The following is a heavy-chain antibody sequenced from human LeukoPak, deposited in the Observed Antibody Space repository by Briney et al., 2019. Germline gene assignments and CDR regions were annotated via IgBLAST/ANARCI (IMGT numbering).Heavy chain of an antibody. CDR1: GFTFSSFW. V-gene: IGHV3-74*01. CDR2: ISGDEITA. J-gene: IGHJ4*02. Sequence: PGGSLRLSCAPSGFTFSSFWIHWVRQAPGEGLVWVSRISGDEITANYADSVKGRFTVSRDNAKSTLYLQMNSLSAEDTAVYYCARDFDWESGHWGQGTLVTVSS. D-gene: IGHD3-9*01. CDR3: ARDFDWESGH.